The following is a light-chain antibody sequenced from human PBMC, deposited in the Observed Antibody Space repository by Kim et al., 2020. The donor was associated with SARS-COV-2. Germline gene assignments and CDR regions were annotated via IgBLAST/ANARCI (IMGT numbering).Light chain of an antibody. J-gene: IGKJ4*01. CDR2: AAS. CDR3: QQLDSYPLT. V-gene: IGKV1-9*01. CDR1: QGISSS. Sequence: IQLTQSPSSLSASVGDRVTITCRASQGISSSLAWYQQKPGKAPKLLIYAASTLQSGVPSRFSGSGSGTDFTLTISRLQPEDFATYYCQQLDSYPLTFGGGTKVDIK.